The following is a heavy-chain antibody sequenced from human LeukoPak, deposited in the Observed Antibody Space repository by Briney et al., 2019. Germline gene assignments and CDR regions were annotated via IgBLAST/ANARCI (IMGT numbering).Heavy chain of an antibody. D-gene: IGHD3-22*01. Sequence: GASVKVSCKASGGTFSSYAISWVRQAPGQGLEWMGGIIPIFGTANYAQKFQGRVTITTDESTSTAYMELSSLRSEDTAVYYCARDLVYYDSSGYVRDYYYMDVWGKGTTVTVSS. CDR3: ARDLVYYDSSGYVRDYYYMDV. V-gene: IGHV1-69*05. CDR2: IIPIFGTA. CDR1: GGTFSSYA. J-gene: IGHJ6*03.